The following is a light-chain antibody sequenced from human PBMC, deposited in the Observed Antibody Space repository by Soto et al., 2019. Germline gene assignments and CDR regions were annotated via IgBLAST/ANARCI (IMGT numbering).Light chain of an antibody. CDR1: QSVSSN. CDR3: QQYNNWPSIT. J-gene: IGKJ5*01. CDR2: GAS. Sequence: EIVMTQSPATLSVSPGGRATLSCSASQSVSSNLAWYQQKPGQAPRPLIYGASTRATGIPARFSGSGSGTEFTLTISSLQSEDFAVYYCQQYNNWPSITFGQGTRLEI. V-gene: IGKV3-15*01.